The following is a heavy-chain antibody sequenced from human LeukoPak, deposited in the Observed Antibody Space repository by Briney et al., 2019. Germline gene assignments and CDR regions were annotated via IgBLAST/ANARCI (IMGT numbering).Heavy chain of an antibody. CDR1: GRSISSSSNY. CDR3: ARHGSYYYYMDV. Sequence: SETLSLTCTVSGRSISSSSNYWGWIRQPPGKGLEWIGTIYYSVSTSYNTSLKCRVTISVDTSKLQFSLMLTSVTAADTAVYYCARHGSYYYYMDVWGKGTTVTVSS. V-gene: IGHV4-39*01. CDR2: IYYSVST. D-gene: IGHD3-16*01. J-gene: IGHJ6*03.